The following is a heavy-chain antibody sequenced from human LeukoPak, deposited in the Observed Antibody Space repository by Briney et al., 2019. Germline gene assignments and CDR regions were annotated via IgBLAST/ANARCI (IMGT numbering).Heavy chain of an antibody. D-gene: IGHD4-11*01. CDR1: GGSISSYY. V-gene: IGHV4-59*01. CDR2: IYYSGST. CDR3: ARSSDYSNYGIDY. J-gene: IGHJ4*02. Sequence: SGTLSLTCTVSGGSISSYYWSWIRQPPGKGLEWIGYIYYSGSTNYNPSLKSRVTISVDTSKNQFSLKLSSVTAADTAVYYCARSSDYSNYGIDYWGQGTLVTVSS.